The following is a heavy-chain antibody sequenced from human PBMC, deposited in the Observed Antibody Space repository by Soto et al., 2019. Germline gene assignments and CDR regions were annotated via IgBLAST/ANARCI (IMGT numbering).Heavy chain of an antibody. Sequence: EALRLPCAASAFSFSTSWMHWVRQAPGEGLVWVSRINPDGRTINYADSVKGRFTISRDNAKNTMYLQMNILRVEDKAVYFCATPGNCRFDIWGLGPLGTVS. V-gene: IGHV3-74*01. D-gene: IGHD1-1*01. J-gene: IGHJ1*01. CDR3: ATPGNCRFDI. CDR1: AFSFSTSW. CDR2: INPDGRTI.